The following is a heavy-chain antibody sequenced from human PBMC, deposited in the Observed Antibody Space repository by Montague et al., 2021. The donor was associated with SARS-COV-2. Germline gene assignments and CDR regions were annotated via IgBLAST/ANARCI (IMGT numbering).Heavy chain of an antibody. CDR3: VMLYGGGGGRGY. J-gene: IGHJ4*02. D-gene: IGHD4-23*01. CDR1: GGSIDGNH. CDR2: IGST. Sequence: SETLSLTCTVSGGSIDGNHWTWVRQSPGKGLEWIGQIGSTNYNPSLESRISTSVDTSKSQFSLNLASVTAADPAIYYCVMLYGGGGGRGYWGRGTLVTVSS. V-gene: IGHV4-59*01.